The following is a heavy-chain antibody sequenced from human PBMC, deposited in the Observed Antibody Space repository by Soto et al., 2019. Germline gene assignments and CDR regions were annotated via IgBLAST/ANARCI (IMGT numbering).Heavy chain of an antibody. CDR2: IISGGSRV. CDR3: ARERTSKGGMDV. J-gene: IGHJ6*02. Sequence: GGSLRLAXAASGFTFSNDWMNWVRQGPGKGLEWVSRIISGGSRVSYADSVKGRFTIARDNAKNTLYLEMHSLTAEDTAVYYCARERTSKGGMDVWGQGTTVTVSS. V-gene: IGHV3-74*01. CDR1: GFTFSNDW.